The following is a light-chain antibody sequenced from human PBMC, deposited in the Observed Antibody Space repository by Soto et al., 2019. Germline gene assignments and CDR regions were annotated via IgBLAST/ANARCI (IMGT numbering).Light chain of an antibody. CDR2: DSS. CDR1: QDIKIY. Sequence: DIQMTQSPSSLSASIGDRVTITCQASQDIKIYLNWYQQKPGKPPNLLIYDSSKLETGVPLRFSGSGSGTHFTFIISILQPEDIATYYCHHFDGVPLPFGGGTKVDIK. J-gene: IGKJ4*01. CDR3: HHFDGVPLP. V-gene: IGKV1-33*01.